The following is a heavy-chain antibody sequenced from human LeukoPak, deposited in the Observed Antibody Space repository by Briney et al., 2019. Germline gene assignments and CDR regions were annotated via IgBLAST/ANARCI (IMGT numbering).Heavy chain of an antibody. Sequence: SQTLSLTCAISGDSVSSNSVTWNWNRQSPSRGLEWLGRTYYRSTWYNDYAVSVRGRITVNPDTSKNQFSLHLNSVAPEDTAVYYCARRLTQYDCFDPWGQGILVTVSS. V-gene: IGHV6-1*01. CDR3: ARRLTQYDCFDP. CDR2: TYYRSTWYN. D-gene: IGHD2-2*01. J-gene: IGHJ5*02. CDR1: GDSVSSNSVT.